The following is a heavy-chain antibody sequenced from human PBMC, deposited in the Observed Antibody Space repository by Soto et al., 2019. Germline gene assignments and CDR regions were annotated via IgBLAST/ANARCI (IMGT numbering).Heavy chain of an antibody. Sequence: EEQLLESGGGLVQPGGSLRLSCAASGFTFRSDVMSWVRQAPGKGLEWVSVISGSGDVTFYADSVKGRFTISRDNSKNTLYLQMSSLRVEDTAVYYCAKRRQNSFDYCGQGTLVTVSS. J-gene: IGHJ4*02. CDR3: AKRRQNSFDY. D-gene: IGHD4-4*01. V-gene: IGHV3-23*01. CDR1: GFTFRSDV. CDR2: ISGSGDVT.